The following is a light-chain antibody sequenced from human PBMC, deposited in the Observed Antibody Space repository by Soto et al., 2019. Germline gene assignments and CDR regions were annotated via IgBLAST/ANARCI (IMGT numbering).Light chain of an antibody. CDR2: GAS. Sequence: EVVLTQSPGTLSLSPGERATLSCRASQSVSGSYLAWYQQKPGQAPRLLIYGASSTATGIPDRFSGSGSGTDFTLTISRLEPEDFAVYFCQQYGTPPSPSWTFGQGTKVEIK. J-gene: IGKJ1*01. CDR3: QQYGTPPSPSWT. CDR1: QSVSGSY. V-gene: IGKV3-20*01.